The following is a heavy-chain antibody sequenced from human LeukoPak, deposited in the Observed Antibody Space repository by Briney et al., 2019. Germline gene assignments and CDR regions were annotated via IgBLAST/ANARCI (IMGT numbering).Heavy chain of an antibody. CDR2: INHSGST. V-gene: IGHV4-34*01. CDR3: ARDGVWYCSSTSCRTYYYYGMDV. CDR1: GGSFSGYY. Sequence: SETLSLTCAVYGGSFSGYYWSWIRQPPGKGLEWIGEINHSGSTNYNPSLKSRVTISVDTSKNQFSLKLSFVTAADTAVYYCARDGVWYCSSTSCRTYYYYGMDVWGQGTAVTVSS. D-gene: IGHD2-2*01. J-gene: IGHJ6*02.